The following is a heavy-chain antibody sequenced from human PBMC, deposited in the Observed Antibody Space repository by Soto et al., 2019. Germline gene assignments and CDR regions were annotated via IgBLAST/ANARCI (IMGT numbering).Heavy chain of an antibody. CDR2: INHSGST. D-gene: IGHD6-19*01. V-gene: IGHV4-34*01. CDR1: GGSFSGYY. CDR3: ARGYLGGYSSPRGWFDP. Sequence: PSETLSLTCAVYGGSFSGYYWSWIRQPPGKGLEWIGEINHSGSTNYNPSLKSRVTISVDTSKNQFSLKLSSVTAADTAVYYCARGYLGGYSSPRGWFDPWGQGTLVTGSS. J-gene: IGHJ5*02.